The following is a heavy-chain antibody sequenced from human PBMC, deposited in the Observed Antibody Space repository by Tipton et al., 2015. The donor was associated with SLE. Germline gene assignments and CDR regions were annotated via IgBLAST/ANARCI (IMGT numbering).Heavy chain of an antibody. CDR2: IYYSGST. J-gene: IGHJ6*03. D-gene: IGHD2-2*01. Sequence: TLSLTCTVSGGSISSYYWSWIRQPAGKGLEWIGYIYYSGSTNYNPSLKSRVTISVDTSKNQFSLKLSSVTAADTAVYYCARGYQLPLGPYYYYYMDVWGKGTTVTVSS. V-gene: IGHV4-59*01. CDR1: GGSISSYY. CDR3: ARGYQLPLGPYYYYYMDV.